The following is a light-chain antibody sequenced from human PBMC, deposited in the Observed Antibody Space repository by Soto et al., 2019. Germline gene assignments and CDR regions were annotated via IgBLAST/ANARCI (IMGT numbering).Light chain of an antibody. CDR1: QSVSGRY. J-gene: IGKJ1*01. V-gene: IGKV3D-20*01. CDR2: DAS. CDR3: QQYGSSPLT. Sequence: EIVLTQSPATLSLSPGERATLSCGASQSVSGRYLAWYQQKPGLAPRLLIYDASNRATGIPDRFSGSGSGTDFTLTISRREPEDCAVYFCQQYGSSPLTFGQGTKVEI.